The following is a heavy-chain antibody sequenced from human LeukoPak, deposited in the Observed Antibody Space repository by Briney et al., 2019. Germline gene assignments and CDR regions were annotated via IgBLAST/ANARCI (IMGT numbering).Heavy chain of an antibody. CDR2: ISGSGGST. D-gene: IGHD3-22*01. CDR3: AKDGRDSSGYRFDY. V-gene: IGHV3-23*01. CDR1: GFTFSGYA. Sequence: GGSPRLSCAASGFTFSGYAMSWVRQAPGKGLEWVSAISGSGGSTYYADSVKGRFTISRDNSKNTLYLQMNSLRAEDTAVYYCAKDGRDSSGYRFDYWGQGTLVTVSS. J-gene: IGHJ4*02.